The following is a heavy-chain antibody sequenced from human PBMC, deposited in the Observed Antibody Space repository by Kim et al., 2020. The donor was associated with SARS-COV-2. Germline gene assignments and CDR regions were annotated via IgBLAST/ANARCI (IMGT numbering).Heavy chain of an antibody. V-gene: IGHV4-31*03. D-gene: IGHD3-22*01. CDR2: IYYSGST. J-gene: IGHJ5*02. CDR3: ARANYYDTSGYYGWFDP. CDR1: GGSISSGDYY. Sequence: SETLSLTCTVSGGSISSGDYYWSWIRQHPGKGLECFGYIYYSGSTYYNPSLKSRVTISVDTSKNQFSLKLSSVTAADTAVYYCARANYYDTSGYYGWFDPWGQGTLVTVSS.